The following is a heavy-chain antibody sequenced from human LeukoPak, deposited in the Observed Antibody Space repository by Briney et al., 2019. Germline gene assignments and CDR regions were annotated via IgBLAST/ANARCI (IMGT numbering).Heavy chain of an antibody. CDR2: IDWDDDK. V-gene: IGHV2-70*11. CDR1: GFSLSTSGMC. Sequence: SGPALVKPTQTLTLTCTFSGFSLSTSGMCVSWIRQPPGKALEWLARIDWDDDKYYSTSLKTRLTISKDTSKNQVVLTMTNMDPVDTATYYCARILLVRGVITMDVWGKGTTVTVSS. J-gene: IGHJ6*03. D-gene: IGHD3-10*01. CDR3: ARILLVRGVITMDV.